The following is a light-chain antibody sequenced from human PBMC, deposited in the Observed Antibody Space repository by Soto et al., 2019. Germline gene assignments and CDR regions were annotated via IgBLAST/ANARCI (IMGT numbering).Light chain of an antibody. J-gene: IGKJ2*01. CDR2: DTS. V-gene: IGKV3-11*01. Sequence: ETVLTQSPATLSLSPGDRATLSCRASQTVSTDLAWYQQRPGQPPRLLISDTSKRATGIPARFSGSGSGTDFTLTISRLEPEDFAAYYCQQRGNWPPTFGQGTKLEIK. CDR3: QQRGNWPPT. CDR1: QTVSTD.